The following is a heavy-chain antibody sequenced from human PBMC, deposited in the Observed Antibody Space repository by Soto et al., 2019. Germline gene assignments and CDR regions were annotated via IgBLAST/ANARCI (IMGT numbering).Heavy chain of an antibody. D-gene: IGHD2-21*01. J-gene: IGHJ3*02. CDR1: GGSISSGDYY. CDR2: LFYSGST. V-gene: IGHV4-61*08. Sequence: SETLSLTCTVSGGSISSGDYYWSWIRQPPGKGLEWIGYLFYSGSTIYNPSLKSRVTISMDTSKSQLSLRLSSVTAADTAVYYCASCGSETTCITPDAFDIWGQGTMVTVSS. CDR3: ASCGSETTCITPDAFDI.